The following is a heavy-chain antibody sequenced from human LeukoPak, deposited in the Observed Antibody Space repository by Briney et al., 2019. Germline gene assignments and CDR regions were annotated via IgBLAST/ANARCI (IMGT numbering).Heavy chain of an antibody. CDR3: AKLTYDFWSGYIDY. D-gene: IGHD3-3*01. Sequence: GGSLRLSCAASGFTFSSYAMSWVRQAPGKGLEWVSAISGSGGSTYYADSVKGRFTISRDNSKNTLYLQMNSLRAEDTAVYYCAKLTYDFWSGYIDYWGQGTLVTVSS. CDR2: ISGSGGST. V-gene: IGHV3-23*01. CDR1: GFTFSSYA. J-gene: IGHJ4*02.